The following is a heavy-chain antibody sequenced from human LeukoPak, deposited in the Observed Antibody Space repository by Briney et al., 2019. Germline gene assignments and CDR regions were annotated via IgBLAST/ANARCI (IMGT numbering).Heavy chain of an antibody. J-gene: IGHJ4*02. CDR1: GGSMSSYY. Sequence: PSETLSLTCIVSGGSMSSYYWSWVRQPPGKGLEWIGRMYTDGSTNYNPSLNRRVTMSVDTSKKHFSLRLNSVTAADTAVYYCAPYYQKLAFDNWGQGTLVTVSS. V-gene: IGHV4-4*07. CDR3: APYYQKLAFDN. D-gene: IGHD2-2*01. CDR2: MYTDGST.